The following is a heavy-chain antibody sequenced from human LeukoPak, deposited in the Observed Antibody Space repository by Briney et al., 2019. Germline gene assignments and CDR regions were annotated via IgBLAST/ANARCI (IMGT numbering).Heavy chain of an antibody. J-gene: IGHJ4*02. CDR3: ARGPNYFDC. CDR1: GYTFVKYG. Sequence: GASVKVSFKTSGYTFVKYGITWVRQAPGQGLEWMGWISPYNGNTNYAQKVQGRGTMTTDASTSTVYMELRNLRSDDTAVYYCARGPNYFDCWGQGTLVTVSS. V-gene: IGHV1-18*01. CDR2: ISPYNGNT.